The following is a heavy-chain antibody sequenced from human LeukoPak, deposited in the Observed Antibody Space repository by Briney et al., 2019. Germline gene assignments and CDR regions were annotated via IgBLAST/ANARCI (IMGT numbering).Heavy chain of an antibody. CDR1: GYTFTGYY. D-gene: IGHD1-26*01. J-gene: IGHJ5*02. V-gene: IGHV1-2*02. Sequence: GASVKVSCKASGYTFTGYYMHWVRQAPGQGLEWMGWINPNSVATNYAQNFQGRVTMTRDTSISTAYMELSRLRSDDTAVYYCARVRGWENESLRWFDPWGQGTLVTVSS. CDR3: ARVRGWENESLRWFDP. CDR2: INPNSVAT.